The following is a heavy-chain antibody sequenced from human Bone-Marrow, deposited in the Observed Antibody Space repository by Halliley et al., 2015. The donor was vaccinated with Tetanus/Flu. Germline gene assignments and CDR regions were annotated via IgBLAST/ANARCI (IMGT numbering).Heavy chain of an antibody. J-gene: IGHJ6*02. V-gene: IGHV3-21*01. D-gene: IGHD3-22*01. Sequence: QLVQSGGGLVKPGGSLRLSCAASGFTFSRYAMHWVRQAPGRGLEWVSSITTSSSYIYYAASVKGRFTVSRDNARQSVHLQMNSLSAEDTAVYYCARDDGSYYDSSGMDVWGQGTTVTVSS. CDR2: ITTSSSYI. CDR1: GFTFSRYA. CDR3: ARDDGSYYDSSGMDV.